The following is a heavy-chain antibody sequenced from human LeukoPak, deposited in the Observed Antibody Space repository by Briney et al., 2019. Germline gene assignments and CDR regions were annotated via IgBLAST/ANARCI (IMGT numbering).Heavy chain of an antibody. CDR2: ISWNSGSI. Sequence: GGSLRLSCAASGFTFSGYAMHWVRQAPVKGLEWVSGISWNSGSIGYADSVKGRFTISRDNAKNSLYLQMNSLRAEDTAVYYCAKGGRGYTILGAFDIWGQGTMVTVSS. CDR1: GFTFSGYA. V-gene: IGHV3-9*01. J-gene: IGHJ3*02. D-gene: IGHD5-24*01. CDR3: AKGGRGYTILGAFDI.